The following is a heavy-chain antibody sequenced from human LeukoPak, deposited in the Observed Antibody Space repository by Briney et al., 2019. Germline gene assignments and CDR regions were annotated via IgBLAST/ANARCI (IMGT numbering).Heavy chain of an antibody. Sequence: PSETLSLTCAVYGGSFSGYYWSWIRQPPGKGLEWIGEINHSGSTNYNPSLKSRVTISVDTSKNQFSLKLSSVIAADTAVYYCANLHRDSDGYYYVDNWGQGTLVTVSS. J-gene: IGHJ4*02. D-gene: IGHD3-22*01. V-gene: IGHV4-34*01. CDR1: GGSFSGYY. CDR3: ANLHRDSDGYYYVDN. CDR2: INHSGST.